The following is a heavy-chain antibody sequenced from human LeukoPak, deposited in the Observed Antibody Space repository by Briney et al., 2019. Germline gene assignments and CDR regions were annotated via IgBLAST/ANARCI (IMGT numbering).Heavy chain of an antibody. V-gene: IGHV3-66*01. D-gene: IGHD3-16*01. Sequence: PGGSLRLSCAASGSTVSSNCMSWVRQAPGKGLEWVSLLYNGGRTYYADSVKGRFTISRDNSENTLYLQMNSLRVEDTAVYYCAREVGGGASGQWGQGTLVTVSS. J-gene: IGHJ4*02. CDR1: GSTVSSNC. CDR3: AREVGGGASGQ. CDR2: LYNGGRT.